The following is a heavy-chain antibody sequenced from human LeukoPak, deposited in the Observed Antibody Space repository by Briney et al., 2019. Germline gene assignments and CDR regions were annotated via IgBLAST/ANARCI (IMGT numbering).Heavy chain of an antibody. Sequence: SETLSLTCAVYGGSFSGYYWSWIRQPPGKGLEWIGEINHSGSTNYNPSLKSRVTISVDTSKNQFSLKLSSVTAADTAVYYCARGATTRHDFDYWGQGTLVIVST. V-gene: IGHV4-34*01. CDR1: GGSFSGYY. D-gene: IGHD1-26*01. CDR2: INHSGST. J-gene: IGHJ4*02. CDR3: ARGATTRHDFDY.